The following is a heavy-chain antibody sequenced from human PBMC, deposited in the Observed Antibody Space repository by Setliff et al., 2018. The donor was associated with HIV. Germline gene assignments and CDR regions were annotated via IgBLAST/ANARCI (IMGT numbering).Heavy chain of an antibody. CDR2: IRYDDTYK. V-gene: IGHV3-33*08. Sequence: GESLKISCAASGFNFSSHTMHWVRQAPGKGLEWVAFIRYDDTYKYYADSMKGRFTISRDNAKNSLYLQMNSLRADDTAVYFCARPTNIDTLYYGSQTFYMYYYGLDVWSQGTTVTVSS. D-gene: IGHD1-26*01. CDR1: GFNFSSHT. J-gene: IGHJ6*02. CDR3: ARPTNIDTLYYGSQTFYMYYYGLDV.